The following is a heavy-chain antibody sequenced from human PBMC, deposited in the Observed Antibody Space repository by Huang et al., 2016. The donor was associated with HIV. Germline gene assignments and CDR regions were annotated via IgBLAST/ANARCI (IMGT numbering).Heavy chain of an antibody. D-gene: IGHD3-3*01. CDR2: IRSKASGGTT. CDR3: TRENYDFWSGYYKYYFDY. J-gene: IGHJ4*02. CDR1: GFTFGDYA. V-gene: IGHV3-49*05. Sequence: EVQLVESGGGLVKPGRSLRLSCTASGFTFGDYAMSWFRPAPGKGLEWVGFIRSKASGGTTEYAASVKGRFTISRDDSKSIAYLQMNSLKIEDTAVYYCTRENYDFWSGYYKYYFDYWGQGTLVTVSS.